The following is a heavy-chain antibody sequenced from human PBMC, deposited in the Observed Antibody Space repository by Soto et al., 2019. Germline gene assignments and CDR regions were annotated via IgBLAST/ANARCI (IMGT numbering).Heavy chain of an antibody. Sequence: SETLSLTCTVSGGSISSGGYYWSWIRQHPGKGLEWIGYIYYSGSTYYNPSLKSRVTISVDTSKNQFSLKLSSVTAADTAVYYCASGGYDSDYYYYYMDVWGKGTTVTVSS. J-gene: IGHJ6*03. V-gene: IGHV4-31*03. CDR3: ASGGYDSDYYYYYMDV. CDR1: GGSISSGGYY. D-gene: IGHD5-12*01. CDR2: IYYSGST.